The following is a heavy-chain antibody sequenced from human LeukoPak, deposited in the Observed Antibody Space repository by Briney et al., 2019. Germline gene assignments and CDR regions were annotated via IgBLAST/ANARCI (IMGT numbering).Heavy chain of an antibody. D-gene: IGHD6-6*01. Sequence: ASVKVSCKASGYTFTGYYIHWVRQAPGQGLEWMGWINPNSGGTNYAQKFQGRVTMTRDTSISTAYMELSSLRSEDTAVYYCARGTEQLVPFSYYYYYGMDVWGQGTTVTVSS. V-gene: IGHV1-2*02. CDR3: ARGTEQLVPFSYYYYYGMDV. CDR1: GYTFTGYY. CDR2: INPNSGGT. J-gene: IGHJ6*02.